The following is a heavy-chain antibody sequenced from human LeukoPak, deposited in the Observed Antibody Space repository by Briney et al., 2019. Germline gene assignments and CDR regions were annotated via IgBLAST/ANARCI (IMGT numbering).Heavy chain of an antibody. CDR2: IYPGDSDT. V-gene: IGHV5-51*01. D-gene: IGHD3-16*01. J-gene: IGHJ4*02. Sequence: GESLKISCKGSGYSFTNSWIGWVRQMPGKGVEWMGIIYPGDSDTRYSPSFQGQVTISADKSISTAYLQWSSLKASDTAIYYCGRHSLGRHFAHWGQGTLVTVSS. CDR3: GRHSLGRHFAH. CDR1: GYSFTNSW.